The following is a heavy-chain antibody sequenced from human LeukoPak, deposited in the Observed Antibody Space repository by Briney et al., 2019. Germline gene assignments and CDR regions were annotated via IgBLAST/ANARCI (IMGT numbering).Heavy chain of an antibody. CDR1: GFTFSSYW. CDR2: ISSHGSSI. D-gene: IGHD5-24*01. J-gene: IGHJ2*01. Sequence: GRSLRLSSAVSGFTFSSYWMHCVRQAQGKALVWVSRISSHGSSIAYADSVKGRFTISRDNAENTMYLQMDNLRDEDTALYYCARDGDGPIDFDLWGRGTLVTVSS. V-gene: IGHV3-74*01. CDR3: ARDGDGPIDFDL.